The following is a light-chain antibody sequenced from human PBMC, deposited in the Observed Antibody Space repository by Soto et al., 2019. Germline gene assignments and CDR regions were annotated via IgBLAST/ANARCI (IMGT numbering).Light chain of an antibody. V-gene: IGLV1-40*01. J-gene: IGLJ2*01. Sequence: QSVLTQPPSVSGPPGQRVTISCTGSSSNIGAGYDVHWYQQLPGTAPKLLIYGNSNRPSGVPDRFSGSKSGTSASLAITGLQAEDEADYYCQSYDSSLREVFGGGTKLTVL. CDR1: SSNIGAGYD. CDR3: QSYDSSLREV. CDR2: GNS.